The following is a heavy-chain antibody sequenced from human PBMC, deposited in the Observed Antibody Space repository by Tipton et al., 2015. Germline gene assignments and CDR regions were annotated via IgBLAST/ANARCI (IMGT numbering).Heavy chain of an antibody. CDR1: GGSFSGYY. Sequence: TLSLTCAVYGGSFSGYYWSWIRQTPGKGLEWIGEINHSGSSNYNPSLKTRVTIVVDTSKNQFSLKLNSVTAADTAVYYCASPSLPHDRGDYYFQSWGQGSLVTVSS. V-gene: IGHV4-34*01. D-gene: IGHD2-21*02. J-gene: IGHJ4*02. CDR3: ASPSLPHDRGDYYFQS. CDR2: INHSGSS.